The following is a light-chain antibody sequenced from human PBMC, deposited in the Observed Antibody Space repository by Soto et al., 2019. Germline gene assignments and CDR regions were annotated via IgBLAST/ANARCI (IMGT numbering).Light chain of an antibody. V-gene: IGLV2-14*01. CDR1: SSDVGGYNY. CDR3: SSYSSTSTRI. CDR2: EVS. J-gene: IGLJ1*01. Sequence: QSVLTQPASVSGSPGQAITISCTGTSSDVGGYNYVSWYQQNPGKAPKLMIYEVSYRPSGVSNRFSGSKSGNTASLTISGLQAEDEADYYCSSYSSTSTRIFGIGTKVTVL.